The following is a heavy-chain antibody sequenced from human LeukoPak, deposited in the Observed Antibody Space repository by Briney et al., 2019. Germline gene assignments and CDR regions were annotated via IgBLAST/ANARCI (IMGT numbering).Heavy chain of an antibody. CDR3: ATEGNGGRGAYYYYYGMDV. J-gene: IGHJ6*02. D-gene: IGHD2-8*01. Sequence: GASVKVSCKASGYTFTSYGISWVRQAPGQGLEWMGWISAYNGNTNYAQKLQGRVTMTTDTSTSTAYMELRSLRSDDTAVYYCATEGNGGRGAYYYYYGMDVWGQGTTVTVSS. CDR1: GYTFTSYG. CDR2: ISAYNGNT. V-gene: IGHV1-18*01.